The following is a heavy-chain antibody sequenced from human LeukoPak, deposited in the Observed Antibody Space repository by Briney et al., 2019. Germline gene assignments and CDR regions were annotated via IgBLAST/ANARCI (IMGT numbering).Heavy chain of an antibody. D-gene: IGHD6-13*01. CDR3: ARGGESFLGIAAAGRFDY. Sequence: GGSLRLSCAASGFTVSSNYMSWVRQAPGKGLEWVSVIYNGGSPYYADSVRGRFTISRDNSKNTLYLQMNSLGAEDTAVYYCARGGESFLGIAAAGRFDYWGQGTLVTVSS. J-gene: IGHJ4*02. V-gene: IGHV3-53*01. CDR1: GFTVSSNY. CDR2: IYNGGSP.